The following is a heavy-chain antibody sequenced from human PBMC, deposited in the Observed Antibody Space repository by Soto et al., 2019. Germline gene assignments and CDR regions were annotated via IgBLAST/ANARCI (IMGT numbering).Heavy chain of an antibody. CDR3: AAVPYYYDSSAPWAFDI. Sequence: PGGSLRLSCVASGFTFSTYAMSWVRQAPGKGLEWVSALTPSGGETYYADSVKGRFTISRDNSMNALYLQMSSLRIEDTAVYYCAAVPYYYDSSAPWAFDIWGQGTMVTVSS. V-gene: IGHV3-23*01. D-gene: IGHD3-22*01. J-gene: IGHJ3*02. CDR1: GFTFSTYA. CDR2: LTPSGGET.